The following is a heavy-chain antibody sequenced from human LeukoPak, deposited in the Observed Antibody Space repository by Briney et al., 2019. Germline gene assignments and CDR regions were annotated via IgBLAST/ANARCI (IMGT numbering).Heavy chain of an antibody. CDR1: GFTFSSYG. V-gene: IGHV3-33*01. J-gene: IGHJ6*02. CDR2: IWYDGGNK. CDR3: ARDPGGNSGFDYYYGMDV. D-gene: IGHD4-23*01. Sequence: QPGRSLRLSCAASGFTFSSYGMHWVRQAPGKGLEWVAVIWYDGGNKYYADSVKGRFTISRDNSKNTLYLQMNSLRAEDTAVYYRARDPGGNSGFDYYYGMDVWGQGTTVTVSS.